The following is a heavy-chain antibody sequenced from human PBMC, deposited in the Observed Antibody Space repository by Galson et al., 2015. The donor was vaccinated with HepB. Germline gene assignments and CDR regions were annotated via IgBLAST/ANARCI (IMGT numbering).Heavy chain of an antibody. D-gene: IGHD6-19*01. CDR2: IWYDGSNK. CDR1: GFTFSSYG. V-gene: IGHV3-33*01. J-gene: IGHJ6*02. CDR3: AGDTGPGRAVAVHGSPYYYGMDV. Sequence: SLRLSCAASGFTFSSYGMHWVRQAPGKGLEWVAVIWYDGSNKYYADSVKGRFTISRDNSKNTLYLQMNSLRAEDTAVYYCAGDTGPGRAVAVHGSPYYYGMDVWGQGTTITVSS.